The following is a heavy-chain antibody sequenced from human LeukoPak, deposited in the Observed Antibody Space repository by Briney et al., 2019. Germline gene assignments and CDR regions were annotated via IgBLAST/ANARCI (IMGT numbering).Heavy chain of an antibody. D-gene: IGHD2-15*01. CDR1: GFTFSSYA. V-gene: IGHV3-30*04. Sequence: PGRSLRLSCAASGFTFSSYAMHWVRQAPGKGLEWVAVISYDGSNKYYTDSVKGRFTISRDNSKNTLYLQMNSLRAEDTAVYYCAKVPGSAYGRFDYWGQGTLVTVSS. J-gene: IGHJ4*02. CDR3: AKVPGSAYGRFDY. CDR2: ISYDGSNK.